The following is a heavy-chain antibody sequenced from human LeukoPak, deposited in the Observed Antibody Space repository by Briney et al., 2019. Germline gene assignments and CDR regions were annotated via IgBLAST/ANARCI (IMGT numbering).Heavy chain of an antibody. CDR1: GGSISSSIYY. Sequence: SETLSLTCIVSGGSISSSIYYWAWDRQPPGKGLEWIGTVFYNGATQYNPSLRGRVTISVDTSKNQFSLRLISVTAADAAVYYCARDRITGATRDYKYYYMEVWGKGTTVTVSS. V-gene: IGHV4-39*07. D-gene: IGHD7-27*01. J-gene: IGHJ6*03. CDR2: VFYNGAT. CDR3: ARDRITGATRDYKYYYMEV.